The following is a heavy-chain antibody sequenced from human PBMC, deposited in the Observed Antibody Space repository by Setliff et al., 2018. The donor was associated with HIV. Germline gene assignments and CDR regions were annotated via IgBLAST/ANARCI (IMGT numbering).Heavy chain of an antibody. CDR2: IYYSGST. V-gene: IGHV4-59*01. J-gene: IGHJ4*02. Sequence: SETLSLTCTVSGGSISSYYWSWIRQPPGKGLQWIGYIYYSGSTNYNPSLKSRITISVDPSKNQFSLKLSSVTAADPAVYYCARGDRYDGSGGDYVGGWYYFDIWGQGTLVTVSS. CDR1: GGSISSYY. CDR3: ARGDRYDGSGGDYVGGWYYFDI. D-gene: IGHD3-16*01.